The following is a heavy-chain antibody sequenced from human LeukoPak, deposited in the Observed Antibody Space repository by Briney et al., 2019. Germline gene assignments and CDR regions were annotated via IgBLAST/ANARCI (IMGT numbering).Heavy chain of an antibody. CDR2: ISPNSGGT. CDR1: GYTFTGYY. V-gene: IGHV1-2*04. Sequence: ASVKVSCKASGYTFTGYYMHWVRQAPGQGLEWMGWISPNSGGTNYAQKFQGWVTMTRDTSISTAYMELSSLRSEDTAVYYCARAGDSSGYYSEADYWGQGTLVTVSS. D-gene: IGHD3-22*01. CDR3: ARAGDSSGYYSEADY. J-gene: IGHJ4*02.